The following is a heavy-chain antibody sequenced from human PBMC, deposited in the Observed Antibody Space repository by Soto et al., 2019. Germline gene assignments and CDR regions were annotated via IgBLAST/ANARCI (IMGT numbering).Heavy chain of an antibody. Sequence: PSETLSLTCTVSGGSINIFYWSWIRQPPGKGLEWIGYIYDSGSTNYNPSLRSRVTISLDTSKNQFSLKLSSVTAADTAIYYCAGPGDGGGSESWFDPWGQGTLVTVSS. CDR3: AGPGDGGGSESWFDP. V-gene: IGHV4-59*01. CDR2: IYDSGST. J-gene: IGHJ5*02. D-gene: IGHD3-16*01. CDR1: GGSINIFY.